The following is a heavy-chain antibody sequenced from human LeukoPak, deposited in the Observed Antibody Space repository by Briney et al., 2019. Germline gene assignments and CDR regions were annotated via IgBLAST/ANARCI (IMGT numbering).Heavy chain of an antibody. V-gene: IGHV3-72*01. Sequence: GGSQRLSCAASGFKFSDHYIDWVRQAPGKGLEWVGRSRNKASSYTTEYAASVEGRFTISRDVSESSLYLQMNSLRTEDTAVYYXGRXAINANNGMDVWGQGTTVTVSS. J-gene: IGHJ6*02. CDR2: SRNKASSYTT. CDR3: GRXAINANNGMDV. D-gene: IGHD1/OR15-1a*01. CDR1: GFKFSDHY.